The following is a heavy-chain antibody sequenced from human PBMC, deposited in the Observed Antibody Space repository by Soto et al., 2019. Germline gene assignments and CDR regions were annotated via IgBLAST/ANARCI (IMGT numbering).Heavy chain of an antibody. D-gene: IGHD3-22*01. CDR1: GYTFSSNW. CDR2: IYPGDSET. V-gene: IGHV5-51*01. J-gene: IGHJ4*02. CDR3: ARQRLWGTSGYYYFEN. Sequence: PGESLKISCQTSGYTFSSNWIGWVRQMPGKGLEWMGIIYPGDSETRYSPSFQGQVTISADRSFSTAYLQWTSLQASGTAIYYCARQRLWGTSGYYYFENWGQGTLVTVS.